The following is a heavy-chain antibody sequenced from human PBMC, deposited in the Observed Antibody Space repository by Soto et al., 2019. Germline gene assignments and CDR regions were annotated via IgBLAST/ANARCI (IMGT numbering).Heavy chain of an antibody. CDR2: IYYSGST. CDR1: GGSISSYY. V-gene: IGHV4-59*01. Sequence: KPSETLSLTCTVSGGSISSYYWSWIRQPPGKGLEWIGYIYYSGSTNYNPSLKSRVTISVDTSKNQFSLKLSSVTAADTAVYYCARVDKGDWFDPWGRGILVTVSS. CDR3: ARVDKGDWFDP. D-gene: IGHD1-26*01. J-gene: IGHJ5*02.